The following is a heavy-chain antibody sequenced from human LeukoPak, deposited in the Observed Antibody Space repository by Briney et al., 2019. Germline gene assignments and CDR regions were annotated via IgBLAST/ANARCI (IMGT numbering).Heavy chain of an antibody. V-gene: IGHV4-59*01. J-gene: IGHJ4*02. CDR3: ARDVRGPFSSGWYGVFDY. D-gene: IGHD6-19*01. CDR1: GRSITNYY. CDR2: IHYTGST. Sequence: SETLSLTCTVPGRSITNYYWSWIRQSPGKGLEWIGYIHYTGSTNYNPSLKTRVTISIDTSNNQFSLELRSVTAADTAVYYCARDVRGPFSSGWYGVFDYWGQGTLVTAAS.